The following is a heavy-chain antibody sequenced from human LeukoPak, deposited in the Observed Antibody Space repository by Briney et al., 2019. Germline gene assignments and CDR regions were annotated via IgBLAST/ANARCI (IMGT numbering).Heavy chain of an antibody. D-gene: IGHD2-15*01. Sequence: GESLKISCKGSGYSFTSYWIGWVRQMPGKGLEWMGIIYPGDSDTRYSPSFQGQVTISADKSISTAYLQWSSLKASDTAMYYCARRQYCSGGSCYSPLSYWGQGTLVTVSS. V-gene: IGHV5-51*01. J-gene: IGHJ4*02. CDR1: GYSFTSYW. CDR3: ARRQYCSGGSCYSPLSY. CDR2: IYPGDSDT.